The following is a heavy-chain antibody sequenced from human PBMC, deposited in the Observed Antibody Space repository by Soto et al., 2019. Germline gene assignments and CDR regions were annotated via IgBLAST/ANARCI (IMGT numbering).Heavy chain of an antibody. CDR3: VRGKEAGVWFDP. CDR1: GFTFSHHS. J-gene: IGHJ5*02. D-gene: IGHD3-10*01. CDR2: INSDTGYT. Sequence: GGSVKVSCTASGFTFSHHSIHWVRQAPGQRLEWMGWINSDTGYTKYSQNFQARLTITWDSSAKTAYMELSSLQSEDTAVYYCVRGKEAGVWFDPWGQGTLVIVSS. V-gene: IGHV1-3*04.